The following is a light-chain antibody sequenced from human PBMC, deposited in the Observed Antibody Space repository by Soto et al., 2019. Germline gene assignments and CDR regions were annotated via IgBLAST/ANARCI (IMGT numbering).Light chain of an antibody. CDR2: GAS. J-gene: IGKJ2*01. CDR3: QQYNNWPHT. Sequence: EIVMTQSPATLSVSPGERATLSCRASQSVSSNLAWYQQKPGQAPRLLIYGASTRATAIPARFSGSGSGTEFTITISSLQSEDFAVYYCQQYNNWPHTFGQGTKLEIK. CDR1: QSVSSN. V-gene: IGKV3-15*01.